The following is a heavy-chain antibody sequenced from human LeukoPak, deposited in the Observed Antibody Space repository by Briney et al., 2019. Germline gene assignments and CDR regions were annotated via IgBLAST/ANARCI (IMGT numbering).Heavy chain of an antibody. J-gene: IGHJ4*02. Sequence: GGSLRLSCAASGFTVSSNSMSWVRQAPGKGLEWVAAISHDEGNKYYADSVKGRFTISRDNSKNSLYLQLNSLGGEDTAMYYCARDLGGGTFDYWGQGTLVTVFS. D-gene: IGHD4-23*01. CDR2: ISHDEGNK. CDR1: GFTVSSNS. CDR3: ARDLGGGTFDY. V-gene: IGHV3-30*03.